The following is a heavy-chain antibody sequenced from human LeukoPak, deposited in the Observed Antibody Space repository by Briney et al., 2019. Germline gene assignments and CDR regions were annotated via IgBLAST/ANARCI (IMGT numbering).Heavy chain of an antibody. CDR3: AKAPNYYDSSGPYYFDY. CDR1: GFTFSSYA. V-gene: IGHV3-23*01. J-gene: IGHJ4*02. Sequence: QPGGSLRLSCAASGFTFSSYAMSWVRQAPGKGLEWVSAISGSGGSTYYADSVKGRFTISRDNSKNTLYLQMNSLRAEDTAVYYCAKAPNYYDSSGPYYFDYWGQGTPGHRLL. CDR2: ISGSGGST. D-gene: IGHD3-22*01.